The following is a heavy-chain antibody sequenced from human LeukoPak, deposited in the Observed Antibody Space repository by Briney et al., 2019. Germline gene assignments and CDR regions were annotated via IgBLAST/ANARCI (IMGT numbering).Heavy chain of an antibody. J-gene: IGHJ5*02. D-gene: IGHD1-1*01. Sequence: PGGSLRLSCAASGFTFSNYGLHWVRRAPGKGLGWVARISYYGSSKDYADSVKGRFTISRDNSRNTLYLHMNSLRAEDTAVYYCARVGTHQGGLMWLDRWGRGSLVTVS. CDR1: GFTFSNYG. CDR2: ISYYGSSK. CDR3: ARVGTHQGGLMWLDR. V-gene: IGHV3-30*03.